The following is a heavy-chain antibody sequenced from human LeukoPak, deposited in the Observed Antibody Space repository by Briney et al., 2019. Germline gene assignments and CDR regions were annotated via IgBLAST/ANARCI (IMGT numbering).Heavy chain of an antibody. CDR1: GFTFSSYW. V-gene: IGHV3-7*03. Sequence: GGSLRLSCAASGFTFSSYWMTWVRQAPGKGLEWVANIKQDGSKKNYVDSVKGRFTISRDNAKNSLYLQMNSLRAEDTAVYYCAKAYSYGSKVYYYYGMDVWGQGTTVTVSS. J-gene: IGHJ6*02. D-gene: IGHD5-18*01. CDR3: AKAYSYGSKVYYYYGMDV. CDR2: IKQDGSKK.